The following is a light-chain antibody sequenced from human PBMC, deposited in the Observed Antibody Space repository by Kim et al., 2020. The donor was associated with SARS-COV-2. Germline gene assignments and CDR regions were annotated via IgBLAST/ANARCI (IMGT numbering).Light chain of an antibody. Sequence: GQSITISCTGTSSDVGGYNYVSWYQKHPGEAPKLMIYDVIKRPSGVSNRFSGSKSGNTASLTISGLQAEDEADYYCSSYTSSSTWVFGGGTQLTVL. CDR3: SSYTSSSTWV. CDR1: SSDVGGYNY. CDR2: DVI. V-gene: IGLV2-14*04. J-gene: IGLJ3*02.